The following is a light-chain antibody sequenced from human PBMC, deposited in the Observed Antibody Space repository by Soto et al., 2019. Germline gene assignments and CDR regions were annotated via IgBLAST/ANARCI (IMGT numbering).Light chain of an antibody. CDR2: LAS. CDR1: QSLLHRNGNSY. J-gene: IGKJ3*01. Sequence: DIVMTQSPLSLSVTPGEAASISCRCSQSLLHRNGNSYLDWYLQRPGQSPQLLISLASNRASGVHDRFSGSGSGTDFTLHISRVEAEDVGVYYCMQDLQTSFTFGPGTKVDL. CDR3: MQDLQTSFT. V-gene: IGKV2-28*01.